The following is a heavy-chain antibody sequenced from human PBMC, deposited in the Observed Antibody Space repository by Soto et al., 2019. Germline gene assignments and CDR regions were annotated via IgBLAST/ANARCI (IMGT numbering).Heavy chain of an antibody. CDR2: IYYSGST. D-gene: IGHD3-10*01. CDR3: ARAPVIRGGSKFDY. J-gene: IGHJ4*02. V-gene: IGHV4-31*03. CDR1: GGSISSGVYY. Sequence: SETLSLTCTVSGGSISSGVYYWSWIRQHPGKGLEWIGYIYYSGSTYYNPSLKSRVTISVDTSKNQFSLKLSSVTAADTAVYYCARAPVIRGGSKFDYWGQGTLVTVSS.